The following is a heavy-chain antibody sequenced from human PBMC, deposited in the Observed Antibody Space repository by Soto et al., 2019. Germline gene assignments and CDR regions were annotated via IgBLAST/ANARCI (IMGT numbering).Heavy chain of an antibody. CDR3: AKAPWEVTTPPPFDY. D-gene: IGHD1-26*01. J-gene: IGHJ4*02. CDR1: GFTFSSYA. CDR2: ISGSGGST. V-gene: IGHV3-23*01. Sequence: GGSLRLSCAASGFTFSSYAMSWVRQAPGKGLEWVSAISGSGGSTYYADSVKGRFTISRDNSKNTLYLQMNSLRAEDTAVYYCAKAPWEVTTPPPFDYWGQGTLVTVSS.